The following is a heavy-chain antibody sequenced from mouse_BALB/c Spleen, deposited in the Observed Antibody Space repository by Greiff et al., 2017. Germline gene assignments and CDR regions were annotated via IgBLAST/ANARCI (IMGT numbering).Heavy chain of an antibody. CDR3: ARPSLLRFDY. CDR1: GYTFTSYW. Sequence: QVHVKQSGAELVKPGASVKLSCKASGYTFTSYWMHWVKQRPGQGLEWIGEINPSNGRTNYNEKFKSKATLTVDKSSSTAYMQLSSLTSEDSAVYYCARPSLLRFDYWGQGTTLTVSS. J-gene: IGHJ2*01. D-gene: IGHD1-2*01. V-gene: IGHV1S81*02. CDR2: INPSNGRT.